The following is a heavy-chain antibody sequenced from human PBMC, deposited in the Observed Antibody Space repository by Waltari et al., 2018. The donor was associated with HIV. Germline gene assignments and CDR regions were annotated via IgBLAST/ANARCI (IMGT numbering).Heavy chain of an antibody. D-gene: IGHD3-10*01. Sequence: QVQLVESGGGVVQPGRSLRLSCAASGFTFSSHPMHWVHQAPGKGLEWGAVITYDGSNKDYADSVKGRFTISRDNSKNTLYLQMNSLRAEDTAVYYCARVWFGELLTLDYWGQGTLVTVSS. V-gene: IGHV3-30*01. CDR1: GFTFSSHP. CDR2: ITYDGSNK. CDR3: ARVWFGELLTLDY. J-gene: IGHJ4*02.